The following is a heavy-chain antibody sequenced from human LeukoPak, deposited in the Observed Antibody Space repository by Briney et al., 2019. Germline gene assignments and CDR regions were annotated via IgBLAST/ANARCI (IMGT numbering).Heavy chain of an antibody. CDR1: GYTLIGYY. CDR3: ARVAEEYCSSTSCPFDP. J-gene: IGHJ5*02. D-gene: IGHD2-2*01. V-gene: IGHV1-2*02. CDR2: INPNSGDT. Sequence: ASVKVSCKASGYTLIGYYIHWVRQAPGQGLEWMGWINPNSGDTHYAQNFQGRVTMTRDTSISTAYMELSRLVSDDTAVYYCARVAEEYCSSTSCPFDPWGQGTLVTVSS.